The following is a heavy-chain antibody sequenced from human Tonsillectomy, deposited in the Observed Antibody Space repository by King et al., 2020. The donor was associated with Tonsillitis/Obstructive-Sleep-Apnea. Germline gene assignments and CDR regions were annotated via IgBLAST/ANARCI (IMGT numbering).Heavy chain of an antibody. D-gene: IGHD3-16*01. CDR2: INPNSGGT. V-gene: IGHV1-2*02. CDR1: GYTFTGYY. J-gene: IGHJ5*02. CDR3: ARARLRSTLNWFDP. Sequence: VQLVESGAEVKKPGASVKVSCTASGYTFTGYYMHWVRQAPGQGLEWMGWINPNSGGTNYAQKFQGRVTMTRDTSISTAYMELSRLRSEDTAVYYCARARLRSTLNWFDPWGQGTLVTVSS.